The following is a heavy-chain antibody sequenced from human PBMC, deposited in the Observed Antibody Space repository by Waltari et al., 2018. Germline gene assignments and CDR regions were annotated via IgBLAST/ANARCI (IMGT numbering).Heavy chain of an antibody. CDR1: GDSMSSSYW. Sequence: QLQLQQSGPGLVTPSESPSLTCTVSGDSMSSSYWWSWVRQAPGKGLGWIGRINRSGRTNYHPAFETRVIVSIDTSNNQFSLKFPSATAADTAVYYCARDRGRGIYLDSWGQGTLVTVSP. D-gene: IGHD2-15*01. CDR2: INRSGRT. V-gene: IGHV4-4*02. CDR3: ARDRGRGIYLDS. J-gene: IGHJ4*02.